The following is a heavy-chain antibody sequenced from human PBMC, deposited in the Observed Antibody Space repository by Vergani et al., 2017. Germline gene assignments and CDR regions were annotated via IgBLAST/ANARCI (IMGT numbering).Heavy chain of an antibody. D-gene: IGHD2-2*02. V-gene: IGHV4-59*12. CDR3: ARGGDCSSTSCYTFDYYGMDV. J-gene: IGHJ6*02. Sequence: QVQLQESGPGLVKPSETLSLTCTVSGGSISSYYWSWIRQPPGKGLEWIGYIYYSGSTNYNPSLKSRVTISVDTSKDQCSLKLSSVTAADTAVYYCARGGDCSSTSCYTFDYYGMDVWGQGTTVTVSS. CDR2: IYYSGST. CDR1: GGSISSYY.